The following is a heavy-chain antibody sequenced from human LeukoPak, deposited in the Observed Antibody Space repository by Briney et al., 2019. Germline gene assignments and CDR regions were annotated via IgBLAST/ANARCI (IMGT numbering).Heavy chain of an antibody. Sequence: GGSLRLSCAASGFTSSSYDMHWVRQATGKGLEWVSTIGTAGDTYYLDSVKGRFTISRENAKNSLYLQMNSLRAGDTAVYYCARGGDFGYSYGGYCYMDVWGKGTTVIVSS. V-gene: IGHV3-13*01. CDR3: ARGGDFGYSYGGYCYMDV. CDR1: GFTSSSYD. CDR2: IGTAGDT. J-gene: IGHJ6*03. D-gene: IGHD5-18*01.